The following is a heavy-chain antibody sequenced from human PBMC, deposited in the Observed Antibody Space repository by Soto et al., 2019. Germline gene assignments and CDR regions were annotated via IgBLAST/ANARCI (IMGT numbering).Heavy chain of an antibody. Sequence: EVQLVESGGDLVQPGGSLRLSCAASGFTFSTYWMHWVRQAPGKGLLWVSRIKTDGTYATYADSVKGRFTISRDNAKNTLDLQMNSLRVEDAAGYYCAAGGSGYCANWGQGTLVTVSP. CDR2: IKTDGTYA. CDR1: GFTFSTYW. CDR3: AAGGSGYCAN. D-gene: IGHD3-22*01. V-gene: IGHV3-74*01. J-gene: IGHJ4*02.